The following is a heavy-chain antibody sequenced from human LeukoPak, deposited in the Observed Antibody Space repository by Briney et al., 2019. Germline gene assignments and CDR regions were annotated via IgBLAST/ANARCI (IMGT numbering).Heavy chain of an antibody. V-gene: IGHV3-23*01. J-gene: IGHJ4*02. CDR2: IFPSGGEI. CDR1: GFTFSTFA. Sequence: QPGGSLRLSCAASGFTFSTFAMIWVCQPPGKGLEWVSSIFPSGGEIHYADSVRGRFTISRDNSKSTLSLQMNSLRAEDTAIYYCATYRQVLLPFESWGQGTLVTVSS. D-gene: IGHD2-8*02. CDR3: ATYRQVLLPFES.